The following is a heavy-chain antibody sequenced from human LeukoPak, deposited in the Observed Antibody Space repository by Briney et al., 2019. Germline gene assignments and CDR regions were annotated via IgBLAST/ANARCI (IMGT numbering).Heavy chain of an antibody. Sequence: PSETLSLTCTVYGASLSGYYWSWIRQPPGKGLEWIGEINHSGSTNYNPSLKSRVTISVDTSENQFSLKLSSVTAADTAVYYCARGRPVLLWFGEPSNWFDPWGQGTLVTVSS. CDR1: GASLSGYY. V-gene: IGHV4-34*01. J-gene: IGHJ5*02. D-gene: IGHD3-10*01. CDR2: INHSGST. CDR3: ARGRPVLLWFGEPSNWFDP.